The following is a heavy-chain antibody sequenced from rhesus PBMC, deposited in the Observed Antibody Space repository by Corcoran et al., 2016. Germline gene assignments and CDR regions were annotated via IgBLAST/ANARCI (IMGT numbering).Heavy chain of an antibody. Sequence: QVTLKESGPALVKPTQTLTLTCTFSGFSLTTSGMGVGWIRQPPGKALEWLAIIYWDDDKRYSTALKSRLTISKDTSKNQVVLTMTNMDPVDTATYHCARGGYFDYWGQGVLVTVSS. CDR2: IYWDDDK. V-gene: IGHV2-174*01. CDR1: GFSLTTSGMG. J-gene: IGHJ4*01. CDR3: ARGGYFDY.